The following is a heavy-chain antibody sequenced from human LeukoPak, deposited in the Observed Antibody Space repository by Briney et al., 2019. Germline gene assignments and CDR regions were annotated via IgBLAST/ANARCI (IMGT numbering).Heavy chain of an antibody. CDR3: AKDRYFTMVQGVSDY. CDR1: GFTFSSYA. J-gene: IGHJ4*02. CDR2: ISGSGSST. D-gene: IGHD3-10*01. V-gene: IGHV3-23*01. Sequence: GGSLRLSCAASGFTFSSYAMSWVRQAPGKGLEWVSAISGSGSSTYYADSVKGRFTISRDNSKNTLYLQMNSLRAEDTAVYYCAKDRYFTMVQGVSDYWGQGTLVTVSS.